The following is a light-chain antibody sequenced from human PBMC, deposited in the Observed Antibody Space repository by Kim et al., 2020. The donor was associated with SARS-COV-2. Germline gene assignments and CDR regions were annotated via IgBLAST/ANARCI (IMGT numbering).Light chain of an antibody. J-gene: IGKJ1*01. CDR2: AAS. V-gene: IGKV1-27*01. CDR3: QKYNSAPWT. Sequence: ASVGDRVTISCRASQDIANSLAWYQQKPGKVPKVLIYAASTLQSGVPSRFSGSGSGTEFTLTIGSLQTEDVATYYSQKYNSAPWTFGPGTKVDIK. CDR1: QDIANS.